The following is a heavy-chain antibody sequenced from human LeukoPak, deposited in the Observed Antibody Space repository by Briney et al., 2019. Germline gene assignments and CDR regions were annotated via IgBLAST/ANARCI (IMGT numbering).Heavy chain of an antibody. CDR1: GGSISSYY. D-gene: IGHD3-22*01. CDR2: IYTSGST. Sequence: PSETLSLTCTVSGGSISSYYWSWIRRPAGKGLEWIGRIYTSGSTNYNPSLKSRVTMSVDTSKNQFSLKLSSVTAADTAVYYCARAGYYDSSGYYLSYWGQGTLVTVSS. J-gene: IGHJ4*02. V-gene: IGHV4-4*07. CDR3: ARAGYYDSSGYYLSY.